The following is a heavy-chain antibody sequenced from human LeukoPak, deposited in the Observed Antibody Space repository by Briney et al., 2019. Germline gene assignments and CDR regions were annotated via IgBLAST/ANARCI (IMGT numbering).Heavy chain of an antibody. V-gene: IGHV1-3*01. D-gene: IGHD6-6*01. Sequence: EASVKVSCKASGYTFTSYAMHWVRQAPGQGLEWMGWINAGNGNTKYSQKFQGRVTITRDTSASTVYMELSSLRSDDTAVYYCARTAARRFDYWGQGTLVTVSS. CDR3: ARTAARRFDY. CDR1: GYTFTSYA. CDR2: INAGNGNT. J-gene: IGHJ4*02.